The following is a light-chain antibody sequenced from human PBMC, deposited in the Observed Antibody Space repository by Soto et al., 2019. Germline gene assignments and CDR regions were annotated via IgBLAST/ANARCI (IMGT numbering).Light chain of an antibody. CDR3: QHYNSYSEA. CDR1: QSSSSW. J-gene: IGKJ1*01. CDR2: KAS. Sequence: DIQMTQSPSTLSASVGDRVTITFRASQSSSSWLAWYQQKPGKAPKLLIYKASSLESGVPSRCSGSGSGTEFTLTISSQQPDDFATYYCQHYNSYSEAFGQGTKVDIK. V-gene: IGKV1-5*03.